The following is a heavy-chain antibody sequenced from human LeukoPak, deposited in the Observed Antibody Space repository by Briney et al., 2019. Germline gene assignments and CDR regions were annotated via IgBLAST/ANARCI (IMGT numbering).Heavy chain of an antibody. D-gene: IGHD6-6*01. J-gene: IGHJ4*02. CDR1: GFTFSSYS. Sequence: GGSLRLSCAASGFTFSSYSMNWVRQAPGKGLEWVSYITTGGTTIYYADSVEGRFTISRDNAKNSLYLQMNSLRAEDTAVYYCARGYSSSDLDYWGQGTLVTVSS. V-gene: IGHV3-48*01. CDR3: ARGYSSSDLDY. CDR2: ITTGGTTI.